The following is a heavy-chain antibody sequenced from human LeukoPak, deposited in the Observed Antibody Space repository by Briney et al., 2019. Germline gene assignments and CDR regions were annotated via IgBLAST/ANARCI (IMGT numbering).Heavy chain of an antibody. J-gene: IGHJ6*02. Sequence: GGSLRLSCAASGFTFSSYGMHWVRQAPGKGLEWVAVISYDGSNEYYADSVKGRFTISRDNSKNTLYLQMNSLRAEDTAVYYCAKRDQLLYDYYYYYGMDVWGQGTTVTVSS. CDR1: GFTFSSYG. V-gene: IGHV3-30*18. CDR3: AKRDQLLYDYYYYYGMDV. CDR2: ISYDGSNE. D-gene: IGHD2-2*02.